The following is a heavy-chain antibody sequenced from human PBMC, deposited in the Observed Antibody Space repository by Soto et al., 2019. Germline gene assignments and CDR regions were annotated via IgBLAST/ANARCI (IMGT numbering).Heavy chain of an antibody. CDR2: ISYDGSNK. D-gene: IGHD2-15*01. J-gene: IGHJ5*02. V-gene: IGHV3-30*18. CDR3: AKDLREYCSGGSCYPGWFDP. CDR1: GFTFSSYG. Sequence: GGSLRLSCAASGFTFSSYGMHWVRQAPGKGLEWVAVISYDGSNKYYADSVKGRFTISRDNSKNTLYLQMNSLRAEDTAVYYCAKDLREYCSGGSCYPGWFDPWGQGTLVTVSS.